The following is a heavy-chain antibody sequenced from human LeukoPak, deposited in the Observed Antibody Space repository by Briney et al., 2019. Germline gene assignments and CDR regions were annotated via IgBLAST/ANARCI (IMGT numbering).Heavy chain of an antibody. CDR3: ARLCVEGEPFNFDY. D-gene: IGHD1-14*01. Sequence: ASVKVSCMASGYTFTGYYMHWVRQAPGQGREWMGWINPNSGGTNYAQKFQGRVTMTRDTSISTAYMELSRLRSDDTAVYYCARLCVEGEPFNFDYWGQGTLVTVSS. CDR1: GYTFTGYY. J-gene: IGHJ4*02. CDR2: INPNSGGT. V-gene: IGHV1-2*02.